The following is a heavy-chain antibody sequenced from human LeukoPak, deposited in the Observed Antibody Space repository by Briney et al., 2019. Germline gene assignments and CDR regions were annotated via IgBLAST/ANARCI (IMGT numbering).Heavy chain of an antibody. CDR3: ARDHEYQLLSGSYDP. Sequence: ASVKVSCKASGYTFTGYYMHWVRQAPGQGLEWMGWINPNSGGTNYAQKFQGRVTMTRDTPISTAYMELSRLRSDDTAVYYCARDHEYQLLSGSYDPWGQGTLVTVSS. V-gene: IGHV1-2*02. CDR2: INPNSGGT. J-gene: IGHJ5*02. D-gene: IGHD2-2*01. CDR1: GYTFTGYY.